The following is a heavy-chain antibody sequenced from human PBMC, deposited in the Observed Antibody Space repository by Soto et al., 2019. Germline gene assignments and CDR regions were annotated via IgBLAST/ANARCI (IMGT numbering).Heavy chain of an antibody. CDR3: PSSSLYGMDV. J-gene: IGHJ6*02. V-gene: IGHV4-30-4*01. CDR1: GGSISSGYYY. Sequence: SETLSLTCSVSGGSISSGYYYWSWIRQPPGKGLEWIGNIYYSGNTYYNPFLKSRLIISIDTYKNQFSLKVGSVTAADTDVYYCPSSSLYGMDVWVPGTRVTVSS. CDR2: IYYSGNT.